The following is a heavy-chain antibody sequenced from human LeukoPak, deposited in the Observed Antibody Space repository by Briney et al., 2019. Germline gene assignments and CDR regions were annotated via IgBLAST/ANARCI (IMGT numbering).Heavy chain of an antibody. V-gene: IGHV4-30-4*08. D-gene: IGHD3-22*01. Sequence: SETLSLTCTVSGVSISSGDYYWSWIRQPPGKGLEWIVYIYYSGSTYYNPSLKSRVTISVYTSKKQFSLKLSSVTAADTAVYYCARGGYYDGSGYFDYWGQGTLVTVSS. CDR2: IYYSGST. J-gene: IGHJ4*02. CDR1: GVSISSGDYY. CDR3: ARGGYYDGSGYFDY.